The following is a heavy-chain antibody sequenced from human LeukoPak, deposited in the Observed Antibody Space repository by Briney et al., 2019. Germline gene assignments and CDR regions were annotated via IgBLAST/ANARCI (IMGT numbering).Heavy chain of an antibody. J-gene: IGHJ5*02. V-gene: IGHV1-18*01. Sequence: ASVKVSCKASGYTFTSYGISWVRQAPGQGLEWMGWISAYNGNTNYAQKLQGRVTMTTDTSTSTAYMGLRSLRSDDTAVYYCARSITMIVVASGWFDPWGQGTLATVSS. CDR3: ARSITMIVVASGWFDP. D-gene: IGHD3-22*01. CDR2: ISAYNGNT. CDR1: GYTFTSYG.